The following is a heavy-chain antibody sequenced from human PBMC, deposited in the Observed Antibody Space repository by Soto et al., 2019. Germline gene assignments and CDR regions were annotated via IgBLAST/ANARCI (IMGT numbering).Heavy chain of an antibody. CDR2: MSPNSGNT. CDR1: GDTFTSYD. J-gene: IGHJ4*02. V-gene: IGHV1-8*01. D-gene: IGHD5-12*01. CDR3: ARRAVATFSPFDH. Sequence: ASVKVSCKASGDTFTSYDINWVRQATGQGLEWMGWMSPNSGNTGYAQKFQGRVTMTRNTSISTAYMELSSLRSEDTAVYYCARRAVATFSPFDHWGQGTLVTVS.